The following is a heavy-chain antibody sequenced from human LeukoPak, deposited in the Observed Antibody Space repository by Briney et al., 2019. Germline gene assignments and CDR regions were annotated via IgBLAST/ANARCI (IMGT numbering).Heavy chain of an antibody. CDR1: GGSISSYY. V-gene: IGHV4-59*12. Sequence: SETLSLTCTVSGGSISSYYWSWIRQPPGKGLEWIGYIYYSGSTNYNPSLKSRVTMSVDTSKNQFSLKLSSVTAADTAVYYCARDRFYDILTGPTYYYMDVWGKGTTVTVSS. D-gene: IGHD3-9*01. CDR3: ARDRFYDILTGPTYYYMDV. J-gene: IGHJ6*03. CDR2: IYYSGST.